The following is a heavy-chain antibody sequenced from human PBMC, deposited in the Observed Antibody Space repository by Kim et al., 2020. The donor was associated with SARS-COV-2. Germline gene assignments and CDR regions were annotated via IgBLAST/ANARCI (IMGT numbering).Heavy chain of an antibody. CDR1: GFPFSTYW. CDR3: ARDRLGRYAMDA. J-gene: IGHJ6*02. V-gene: IGHV3-7*05. CDR2: IKYDGSDK. D-gene: IGHD3-16*01. Sequence: GGSLRLSCAASGFPFSTYWMYWVRQAPGKGLEWLVNIKYDGSDKYYVDSVKGRFTVSRDNAKNSLYLHMTSLRAEDTAVYFCARDRLGRYAMDAWAHGTT.